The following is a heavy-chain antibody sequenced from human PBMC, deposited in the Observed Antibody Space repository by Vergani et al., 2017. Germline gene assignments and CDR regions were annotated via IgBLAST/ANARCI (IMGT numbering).Heavy chain of an antibody. Sequence: EVQLVESGGGLVQPGGSLRLSCAASGFTFSSYSMNWVRQAPGKGLEWVSSISSSSSYIYYADSVKGRFTISRDNAKNSLYLQMNSLRAEDTAVYYCARDAIDYYGSGEYAFDIWGQGTMVTVSS. CDR3: ARDAIDYYGSGEYAFDI. D-gene: IGHD3-10*01. V-gene: IGHV3-21*01. CDR2: ISSSSSYI. CDR1: GFTFSSYS. J-gene: IGHJ3*02.